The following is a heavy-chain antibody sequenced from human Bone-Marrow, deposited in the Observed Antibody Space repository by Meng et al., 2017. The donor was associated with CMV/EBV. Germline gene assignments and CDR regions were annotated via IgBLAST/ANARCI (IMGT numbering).Heavy chain of an antibody. V-gene: IGHV3-9*01. Sequence: GGSLRLSCAASGFTFDDYDMHWVRQAPGKGLEWVSGISWNSGSIGYADSVKGRFTISRDNAKNSLYLQMNSLRAEDTALYYCAKVGYCSSTSCYVGAFDIWGQGTMVTVSS. D-gene: IGHD2-2*01. CDR1: GFTFDDYD. CDR3: AKVGYCSSTSCYVGAFDI. CDR2: ISWNSGSI. J-gene: IGHJ3*02.